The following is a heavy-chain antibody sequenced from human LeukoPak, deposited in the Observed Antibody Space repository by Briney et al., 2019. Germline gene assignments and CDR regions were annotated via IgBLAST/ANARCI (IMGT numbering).Heavy chain of an antibody. J-gene: IGHJ6*02. CDR1: GLTFTNAW. V-gene: IGHV3-15*01. CDR3: TTDSTSYYYGMDV. D-gene: IGHD2-2*01. Sequence: GGSLRLSCAASGLTFTNAWMSWVRQAPGKGLGWVGRIKSKTDGGTTDYASPVKGRFTISRDDSKNTLYLQMNSLKTEDTAVYYCTTDSTSYYYGMDVWGQGTTVTASS. CDR2: IKSKTDGGTT.